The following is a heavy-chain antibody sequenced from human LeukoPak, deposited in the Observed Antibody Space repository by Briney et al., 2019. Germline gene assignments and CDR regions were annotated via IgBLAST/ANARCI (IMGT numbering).Heavy chain of an antibody. CDR1: GYTFTSYG. CDR2: ISAYNGNT. J-gene: IGHJ5*02. CDR3: ARWDSSSWYGPPITGLDP. V-gene: IGHV1-18*01. D-gene: IGHD6-13*01. Sequence: ASVKVSCKASGYTFTSYGISWVRQAPGQGLEWMGWISAYNGNTNYAQKLQGRVTMTTDTSTSTAYMELRSLRSDDTAVYYCARWDSSSWYGPPITGLDPWGQGTLVTVSS.